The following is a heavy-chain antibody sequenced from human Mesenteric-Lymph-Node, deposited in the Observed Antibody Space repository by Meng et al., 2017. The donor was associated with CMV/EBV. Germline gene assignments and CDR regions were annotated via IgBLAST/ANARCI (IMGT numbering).Heavy chain of an antibody. Sequence: ASVKVSCKASGYTFTTYCMHWVRQAPGQGLEWVGWVNPNSGVTNYAQNFQGRVTMTRATSISTAYMDLSRLRSDDTAVYYCARDSYCGGDCYSSYYYGMDVWGQGTTVTVSS. CDR2: VNPNSGVT. CDR1: GYTFTTYC. J-gene: IGHJ6*02. CDR3: ARDSYCGGDCYSSYYYGMDV. V-gene: IGHV1-2*02. D-gene: IGHD2-21*01.